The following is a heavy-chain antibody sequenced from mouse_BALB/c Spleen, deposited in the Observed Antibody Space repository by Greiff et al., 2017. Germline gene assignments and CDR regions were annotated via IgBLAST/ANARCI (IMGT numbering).Heavy chain of an antibody. CDR3: ARGPYYYGSSSFAY. CDR2: ISDGGSYT. V-gene: IGHV5-4*02. J-gene: IGHJ3*01. D-gene: IGHD1-1*01. CDR1: GFTFSDYY. Sequence: EVQGVESGGGLVKPGGSLKLSCAASGFTFSDYYMYWVRQTPEKRLEWVATISDGGSYTYYPDSVKGRFTISRDNAKNNLYLQMSSLKSEDTAMYYCARGPYYYGSSSFAYWGQGTLVTVSA.